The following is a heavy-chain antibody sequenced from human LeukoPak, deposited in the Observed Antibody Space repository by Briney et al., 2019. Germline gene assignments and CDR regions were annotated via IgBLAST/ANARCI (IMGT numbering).Heavy chain of an antibody. CDR1: GYTFTTEW. D-gene: IGHD2-15*01. J-gene: IGHJ4*02. Sequence: GESLKISCRGSGYTFTTEWIGWVRQMPGKGLEWMGLIYPDDSDARYSPSFQGQVTISADKSISTAYLQRSSLKASDTAMYYCATLGSHGGGYYLDVWGQGTLVTVSS. V-gene: IGHV5-51*01. CDR3: ATLGSHGGGYYLDV. CDR2: IYPDDSDA.